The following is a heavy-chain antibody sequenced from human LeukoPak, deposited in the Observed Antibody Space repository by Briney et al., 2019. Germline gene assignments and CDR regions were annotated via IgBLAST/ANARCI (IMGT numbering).Heavy chain of an antibody. J-gene: IGHJ4*02. CDR2: ISGSGGST. CDR1: GFTFSSYA. CDR3: AKDQVTMIVVVITLDY. V-gene: IGHV3-23*01. D-gene: IGHD3-22*01. Sequence: GGSLRLSCAASGFTFSSYAMSWVRQAPGKGLEWVSAISGSGGSTYYADSVKGRFTISRDNSKNTLYLQMNSLRAEDTAVYYCAKDQVTMIVVVITLDYWGQGTLVTVSS.